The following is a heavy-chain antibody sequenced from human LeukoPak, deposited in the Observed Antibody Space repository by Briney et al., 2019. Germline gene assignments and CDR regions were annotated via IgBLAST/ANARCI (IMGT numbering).Heavy chain of an antibody. V-gene: IGHV3-7*03. J-gene: IGHJ6*02. CDR2: INQDGGEK. CDR3: ARNNGMDV. CDR1: GFTFSSYA. Sequence: GGSLRLSCAASGFTFSSYAMSWVRQAPGKGLEWVANINQDGGEKYYVDSVKGRFTISRDNAKNSLYLQMNSLRAEDTALYHCARNNGMDVWGQGTTVIVSS.